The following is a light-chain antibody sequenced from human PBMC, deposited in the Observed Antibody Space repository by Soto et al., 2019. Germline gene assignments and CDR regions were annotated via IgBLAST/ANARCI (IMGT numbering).Light chain of an antibody. CDR3: QQFYSYPT. CDR2: DAS. J-gene: IGKJ1*01. V-gene: IGKV1-13*02. CDR1: QDISSA. Sequence: AIQLTQSPSSLSASVGDRVTITCRASQDISSALAWYQHIPGISPNLLIYDASTLETGVPSRFSGSGSGTVFTLTISSLQPEDFAIYYCQQFYSYPTFGQGTKVDIK.